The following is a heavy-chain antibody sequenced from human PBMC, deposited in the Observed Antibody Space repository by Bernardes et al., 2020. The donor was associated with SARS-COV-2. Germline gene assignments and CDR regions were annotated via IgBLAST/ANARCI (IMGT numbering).Heavy chain of an antibody. CDR2: VFYTGST. CDR3: ARADLTSWFDP. CDR1: GGSMSNYY. Sequence: SETLYLTCTVSGGSMSNYYWSWIRQPPGKGLEWIGNVFYTGSTKYNPSLKSRVTISLDTSKQKFSLKLNSVTASDTAVYYCARADLTSWFDPWGQGTLVTVTS. J-gene: IGHJ5*02. V-gene: IGHV4-59*12.